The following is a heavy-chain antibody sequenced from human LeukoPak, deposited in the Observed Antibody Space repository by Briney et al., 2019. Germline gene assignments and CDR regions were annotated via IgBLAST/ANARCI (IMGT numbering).Heavy chain of an antibody. CDR3: ARVKKAMVRGFITPPDY. CDR2: ISYDGSNK. D-gene: IGHD3-10*01. Sequence: GRSLRLSCAASGFTFSSYAMHWVRQAPGKGLEWVAVISYDGSNKYYADSVKGRFTISRDNSKNTLYLQMNSLRAEDTAVYYCARVKKAMVRGFITPPDYWGQGTLVTVSS. J-gene: IGHJ4*02. CDR1: GFTFSSYA. V-gene: IGHV3-30*04.